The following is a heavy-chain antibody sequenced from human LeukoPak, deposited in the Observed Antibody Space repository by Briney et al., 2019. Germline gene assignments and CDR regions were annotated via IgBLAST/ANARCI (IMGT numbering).Heavy chain of an antibody. J-gene: IGHJ6*02. V-gene: IGHV3-48*04. CDR1: GFTFSSYS. Sequence: GGSLRLSCAASGFTFSSYSMNWVRQAPGKGLEWVSYISSSGSTIYYADSVKGRFTISRDNAKISLYLQMNSLRAEDTAVYYCGPLVGVVIIGHYGMDVWGQGTTVTVSS. CDR2: ISSSGSTI. D-gene: IGHD3-3*01. CDR3: GPLVGVVIIGHYGMDV.